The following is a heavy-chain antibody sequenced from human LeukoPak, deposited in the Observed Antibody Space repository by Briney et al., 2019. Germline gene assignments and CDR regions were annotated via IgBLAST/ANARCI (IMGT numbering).Heavy chain of an antibody. D-gene: IGHD6-19*01. V-gene: IGHV3-30-3*01. CDR1: GFTFSSYA. Sequence: PGRSLRLSCAASGFTFSSYAMHWVRQAPGKGLEWVAVISYDGSNKYYADSVKGRFTISRDNSKNTLYLQMNSLRAEDTAVYYCARVADNSVADTTFDYWGQGTLVTVSS. J-gene: IGHJ4*02. CDR2: ISYDGSNK. CDR3: ARVADNSVADTTFDY.